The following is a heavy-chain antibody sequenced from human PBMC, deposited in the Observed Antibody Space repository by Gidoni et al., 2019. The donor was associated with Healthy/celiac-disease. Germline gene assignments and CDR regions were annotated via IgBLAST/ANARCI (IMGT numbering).Heavy chain of an antibody. CDR1: GGSFSGYY. D-gene: IGHD2-2*01. Sequence: QVQLQQWGAGLLTPSETLSLTCAVYGGSFSGYYWSWIRQPPGKGLEWIGEINHSGSTNYNPSLKSRVTISVDTSKNQFSLKLSSVTAADTAVYYCASIVVVPADYYYYGMDVWGKGTTVTVSS. J-gene: IGHJ6*04. CDR3: ASIVVVPADYYYYGMDV. V-gene: IGHV4-34*01. CDR2: INHSGST.